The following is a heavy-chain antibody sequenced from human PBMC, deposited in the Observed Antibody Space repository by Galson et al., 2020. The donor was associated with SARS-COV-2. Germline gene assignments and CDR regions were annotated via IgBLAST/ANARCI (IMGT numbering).Heavy chain of an antibody. CDR1: VGSFSDHS. D-gene: IGHD3-10*01. V-gene: IGHV4-34*01. Sequence: SETLSLTCAVYVGSFSDHSWTWVRQPPGKGLEWIGEISHSGSTNYSPSLKSRVFMSVDTSKNQFSLKVRSVTAADTAVYYCARGGSRPIMAFDYYYFYMDVWGKGTTVSVSS. CDR2: ISHSGST. J-gene: IGHJ6*03. CDR3: ARGGSRPIMAFDYYYFYMDV.